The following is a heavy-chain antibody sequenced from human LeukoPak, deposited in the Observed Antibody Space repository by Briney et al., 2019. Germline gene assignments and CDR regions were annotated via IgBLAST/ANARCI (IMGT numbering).Heavy chain of an antibody. Sequence: GGSLRLPCAASGFTFSSYWMSWVRQAPGKELEWVANIKQDGSEKYYVDSVKGRFTISRDNAKNSLYLQMNSLRAEDTAVYYCARLDDFWSGYWGNYYYYMDVWGKGTTVTVSS. CDR3: ARLDDFWSGYWGNYYYYMDV. D-gene: IGHD3-3*01. CDR2: IKQDGSEK. J-gene: IGHJ6*03. CDR1: GFTFSSYW. V-gene: IGHV3-7*01.